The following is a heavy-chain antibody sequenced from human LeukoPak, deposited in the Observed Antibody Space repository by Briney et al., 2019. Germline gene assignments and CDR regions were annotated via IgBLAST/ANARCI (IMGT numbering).Heavy chain of an antibody. V-gene: IGHV3-30-3*01. CDR3: ARGSGSILYPDGDGGYFQH. D-gene: IGHD2-8*01. Sequence: GGSLRLSCAASGFTFSSYAMHWVRQAPGKGLEWVAVISYDGSNKYYADSVKGRFTISRDNSKNTLYLQMNSLRADDTAVYYCARGSGSILYPDGDGGYFQHWGQGTLVTVSS. CDR1: GFTFSSYA. CDR2: ISYDGSNK. J-gene: IGHJ1*01.